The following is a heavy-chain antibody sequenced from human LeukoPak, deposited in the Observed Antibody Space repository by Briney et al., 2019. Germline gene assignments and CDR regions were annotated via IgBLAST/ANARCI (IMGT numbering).Heavy chain of an antibody. Sequence: GGSLRLSCAASGFTFSSYGIHWVRQAPNKGLEWVAVIWYDGSNKFYADSVKGRFTVSRDNSKNTLYLQMNSLRAEDTAVYYCARAISGSYSGSDYWGQGTLVTVSS. J-gene: IGHJ4*02. CDR3: ARAISGSYSGSDY. V-gene: IGHV3-33*01. CDR1: GFTFSSYG. D-gene: IGHD1-26*01. CDR2: IWYDGSNK.